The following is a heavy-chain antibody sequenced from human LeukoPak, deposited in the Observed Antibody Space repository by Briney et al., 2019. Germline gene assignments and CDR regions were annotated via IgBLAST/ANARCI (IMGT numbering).Heavy chain of an antibody. J-gene: IGHJ4*02. V-gene: IGHV4-59*01. Sequence: SETLSLTCTVSGGSISSYYWSWIRQPPGKGLEWIGYIYYSGSTNYNPSLKSRVTISVDTSKNQFSLKLSSVTAADTAVYYRARDSYSYGRYYFDYWGQGTLVTVSS. CDR2: IYYSGST. D-gene: IGHD5-18*01. CDR1: GGSISSYY. CDR3: ARDSYSYGRYYFDY.